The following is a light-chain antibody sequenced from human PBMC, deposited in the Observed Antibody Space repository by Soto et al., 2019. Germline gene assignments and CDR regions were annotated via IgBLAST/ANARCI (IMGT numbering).Light chain of an antibody. CDR2: KVS. V-gene: IGKV2-30*01. J-gene: IGKJ1*01. CDR1: QSLVYSDGNTY. CDR3: MQGTHWPWT. Sequence: DVVMIQSPLSLPVTLGQPASISCRSSQSLVYSDGNTYLNWFLQRPGQSPRRLIYKVSNRDSGVPDRFGGSGSGTDFTLTISRVEAEDVGVYYCMQGTHWPWTFGQGTKVEIK.